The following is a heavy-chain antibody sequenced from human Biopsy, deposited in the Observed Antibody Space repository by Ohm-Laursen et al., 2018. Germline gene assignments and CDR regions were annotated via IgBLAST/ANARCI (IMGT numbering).Heavy chain of an antibody. V-gene: IGHV1-69*06. D-gene: IGHD3-9*01. Sequence: ASVKVSCKVPGGTFSNYGVNWVRQAPGQGLEWLGGNIPILGTGNYAQKFQDRVTVAADTSTSTATMELRSLRSNDTAVYYCATKLTGYFHHWGQGTLVIVSS. J-gene: IGHJ1*01. CDR1: GGTFSNYG. CDR2: NIPILGTG. CDR3: ATKLTGYFHH.